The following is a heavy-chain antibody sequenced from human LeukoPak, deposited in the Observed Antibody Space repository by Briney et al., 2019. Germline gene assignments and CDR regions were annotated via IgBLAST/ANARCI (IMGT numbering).Heavy chain of an antibody. CDR3: ARGGLSTEAHGLDV. D-gene: IGHD3-16*01. CDR2: ISAYSGIT. Sequence: ASVKVSCKASGFTFNHYGFSWVRQAPGQGLEWMGWISAYSGITNYAQRFRGRLTVTTDTSTSTVYMELRSLRSDDTAIYYCARGGLSTEAHGLDVWGQGTTVTVSS. V-gene: IGHV1-18*01. CDR1: GFTFNHYG. J-gene: IGHJ6*02.